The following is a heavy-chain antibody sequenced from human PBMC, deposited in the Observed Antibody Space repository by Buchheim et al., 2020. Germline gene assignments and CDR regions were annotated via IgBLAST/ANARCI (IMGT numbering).Heavy chain of an antibody. CDR2: ISYDGSNK. Sequence: QVQLVESGGGVVQPGRSLRLSCAASGFTFSSYGMHWVRQAPGKGLEWVAVISYDGSNKYYADSVKGRFTISRDNSKNTLYLQMNSLRAEDTAVYYCAEVPLYCSSTSCYYYYYYYGMDVWGQGTT. CDR3: AEVPLYCSSTSCYYYYYYYGMDV. V-gene: IGHV3-30*18. D-gene: IGHD2-2*01. J-gene: IGHJ6*02. CDR1: GFTFSSYG.